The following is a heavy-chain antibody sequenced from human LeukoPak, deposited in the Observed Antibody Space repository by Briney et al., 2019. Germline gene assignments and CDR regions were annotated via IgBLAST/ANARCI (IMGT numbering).Heavy chain of an antibody. J-gene: IGHJ4*02. Sequence: ASVKVSCKASGYTFTGYYMHWVRQAPGQGLEWMGWINPNSGGTNYAQKFQGRVTMTRDTSISTAYMELSRLRSDDTAVYYCARDRCSSTSCYCGYWGQGTLVTVSS. CDR2: INPNSGGT. V-gene: IGHV1-2*02. CDR3: ARDRCSSTSCYCGY. CDR1: GYTFTGYY. D-gene: IGHD2-2*01.